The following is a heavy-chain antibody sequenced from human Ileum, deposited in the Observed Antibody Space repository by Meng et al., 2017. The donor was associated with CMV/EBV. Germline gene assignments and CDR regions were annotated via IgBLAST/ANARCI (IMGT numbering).Heavy chain of an antibody. CDR1: GLSVRSYW. V-gene: IGHV3-74*01. CDR2: INSDGSST. CDR3: ARDSRGYSGYDIDY. Sequence: SGLSVRSYWMHWVRQAPGKGLVGVSRINSDGSSTSYADSVKGRFTISRDNAKNTLYLQMNSLRAEDTAVYYCARDSRGYSGYDIDYWGQGTLVTVSS. D-gene: IGHD5-12*01. J-gene: IGHJ4*02.